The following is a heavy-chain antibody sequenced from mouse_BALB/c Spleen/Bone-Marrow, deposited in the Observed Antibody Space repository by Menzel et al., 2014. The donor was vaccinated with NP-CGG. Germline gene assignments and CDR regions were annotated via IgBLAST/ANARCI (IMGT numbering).Heavy chain of an antibody. CDR2: ISGGGSYT. Sequence: EVHLAESGGGLVKSRGSLKLSCAASGFSFNSYGMSWVRQTPEKRLEWVATISGGGSYTFYPDSVKGRFTISRDNAKNNLYLQLSSLRSEDTALYYCARHAYYDQTEVSFVYWGQGTLVTVSA. CDR1: GFSFNSYG. D-gene: IGHD2-4*01. V-gene: IGHV5-9-2*01. CDR3: ARHAYYDQTEVSFVY. J-gene: IGHJ3*01.